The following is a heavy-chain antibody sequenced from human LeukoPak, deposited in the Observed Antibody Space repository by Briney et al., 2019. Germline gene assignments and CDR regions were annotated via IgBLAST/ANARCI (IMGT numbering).Heavy chain of an antibody. D-gene: IGHD2-15*01. V-gene: IGHV1-69*13. CDR2: IIPIFGTA. Sequence: ASVKVSCKASGYTFTSYGISWVRQAPGQGLEWMGGIIPIFGTANYAQKFQGRVTITADESTSTAYMELSSLRSEDTAVYYCARDRYCSGGSCYSSAFDIWGQGTMVTVSS. CDR1: GYTFTSYG. CDR3: ARDRYCSGGSCYSSAFDI. J-gene: IGHJ3*02.